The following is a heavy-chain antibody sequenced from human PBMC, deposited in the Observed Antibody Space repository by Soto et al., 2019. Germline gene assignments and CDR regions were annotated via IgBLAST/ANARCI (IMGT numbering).Heavy chain of an antibody. D-gene: IGHD3-22*01. CDR3: AKAAQITMIVVVNVPAPLMDV. CDR2: ISGSGGST. CDR1: GFTFSSYA. V-gene: IGHV3-23*01. J-gene: IGHJ6*02. Sequence: PGGSLRLSCAASGFTFSSYAMSWVRQAPGKGLEWVSAISGSGGSTYYADSVKGRFTISRDNSKNTLYLQMNSLRAEDTAVYYCAKAAQITMIVVVNVPAPLMDVWGQGTTVTVSS.